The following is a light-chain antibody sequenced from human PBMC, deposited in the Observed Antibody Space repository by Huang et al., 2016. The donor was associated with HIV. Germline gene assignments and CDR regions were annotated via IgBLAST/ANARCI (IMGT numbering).Light chain of an antibody. J-gene: IGKJ1*01. CDR2: RAS. V-gene: IGKV4-1*01. CDR3: QQYYSSPQT. Sequence: DIIMTQSPDSLAVSLGERATLNCRSSQSVYSSSTSKDYMPLFPQKPGQPPRLLLFRASKRETGVPDRCSGSGSGTHFTLTIANLEAEDAAIYYCQQYYSSPQTFGQGTRVEVK. CDR1: QSVYSSSTSKDY.